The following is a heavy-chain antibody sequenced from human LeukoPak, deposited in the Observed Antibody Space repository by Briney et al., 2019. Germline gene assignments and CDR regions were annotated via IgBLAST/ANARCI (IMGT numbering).Heavy chain of an antibody. D-gene: IGHD3-10*01. CDR1: GGSFSSNTYY. J-gene: IGHJ5*02. CDR2: ISYSEST. V-gene: IGHV4-39*01. CDR3: ARHVGPDTRITMLRGVSFPRYSNWFDP. Sequence: PSYTLSLPCTVAGGSFSSNTYYWGWIRQPPGKGLEWIGSISYSESTYYNPPLKSRVTISVDTSKNQFSLELLSVAATDTAVYYCARHVGPDTRITMLRGVSFPRYSNWFDPWGQGTLVTVSS.